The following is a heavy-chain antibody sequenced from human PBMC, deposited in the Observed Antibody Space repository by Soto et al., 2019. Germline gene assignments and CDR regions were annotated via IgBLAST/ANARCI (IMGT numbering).Heavy chain of an antibody. CDR1: GYTFTGYY. J-gene: IGHJ4*02. CDR2: INPNSGGT. D-gene: IGHD1-26*01. V-gene: IGHV1-2*04. Sequence: ASVKVSCKASGYTFTGYYMHWVRQAPGQGLEWMGWINPNSGGTNYAQKFQGWVTMTRDTSISTAYMELSRLRSDDTAVYYCATHSSYSGSYHLSKSLVYWGQGTLVTVSS. CDR3: ATHSSYSGSYHLSKSLVY.